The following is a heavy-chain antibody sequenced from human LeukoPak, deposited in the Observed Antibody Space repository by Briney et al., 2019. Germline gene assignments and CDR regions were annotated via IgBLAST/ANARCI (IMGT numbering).Heavy chain of an antibody. Sequence: SETLSLTCAVYGGSFSGYYWSWIRQPPGKGLEWIGEINHSGSTNYNPSLKSRVTISVDTSKNQFSLRLSSVTAADTAVYYCARKAYRTLYYFDYWGQGTLVTVSS. CDR3: ARKAYRTLYYFDY. CDR1: GGSFSGYY. V-gene: IGHV4-34*01. J-gene: IGHJ4*02. D-gene: IGHD1-14*01. CDR2: INHSGST.